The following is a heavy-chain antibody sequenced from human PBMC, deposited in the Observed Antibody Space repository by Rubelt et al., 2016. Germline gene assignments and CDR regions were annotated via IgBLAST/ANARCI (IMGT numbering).Heavy chain of an antibody. Sequence: QVQLQESGPGLVKPSETLSLTCTVSGGSISSYYWSWIRQPPGKGLEWIGYIYYSGSTNYNPPLKGRVIISVDTSKNQFSLKLSSVTAADTAVYYCARQHQYSSWSLNWFDPWGQGTLVTVSS. CDR3: ARQHQYSSWSLNWFDP. V-gene: IGHV4-59*08. CDR1: GGSISSYY. J-gene: IGHJ5*02. D-gene: IGHD6-6*01. CDR2: IYYSGST.